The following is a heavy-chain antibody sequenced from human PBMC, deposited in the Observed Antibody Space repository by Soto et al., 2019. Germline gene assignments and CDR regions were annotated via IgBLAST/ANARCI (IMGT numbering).Heavy chain of an antibody. J-gene: IGHJ5*02. CDR2: IWYDGSNK. CDR1: GFPFRSYC. Sequence: GGSLSLSCAASGFPFRSYCMHWVRQAPGKGLEWVAVIWYDGSNKYYADSVKGRFTISRDNSKNTLYLQMTNMDPVDTATYYCAQNRYCFSGSCIGGWFDPWGQGTLVTVSS. CDR3: AQNRYCFSGSCIGGWFDP. D-gene: IGHD2-15*01. V-gene: IGHV3-30*02.